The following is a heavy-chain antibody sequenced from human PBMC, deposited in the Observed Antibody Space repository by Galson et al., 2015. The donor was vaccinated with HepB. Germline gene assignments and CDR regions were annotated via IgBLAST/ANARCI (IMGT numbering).Heavy chain of an antibody. CDR3: ARDRSPRGRTLDFDY. Sequence: SLRLSCAASGFTFSSYAMHWVRQAPGQGLEWVAVISYDGSNKYYADSVKGRSTISRDNSKNTLYLQMNSLRAEDTAVYYCARDRSPRGRTLDFDYWGQGTLVTVSS. J-gene: IGHJ4*02. V-gene: IGHV3-30*04. CDR1: GFTFSSYA. CDR2: ISYDGSNK. D-gene: IGHD3-16*01.